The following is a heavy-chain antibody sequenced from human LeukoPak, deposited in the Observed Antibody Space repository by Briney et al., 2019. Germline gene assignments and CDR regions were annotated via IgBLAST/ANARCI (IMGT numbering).Heavy chain of an antibody. V-gene: IGHV4-59*08. J-gene: IGHJ4*01. CDR2: IYYTGST. CDR1: GDSIRSYY. CDR3: ASHGSSGHDPLT. D-gene: IGHD5-12*01. Sequence: SETLSLTCTVSGDSIRSYYWNWIRRPPGKGLEWIGYIYYTGSTSYNPSLKSRVTISLDMSKSQFSLRLTSVTAADTAVYYCASHGSSGHDPLTWGQGTLVTVSS.